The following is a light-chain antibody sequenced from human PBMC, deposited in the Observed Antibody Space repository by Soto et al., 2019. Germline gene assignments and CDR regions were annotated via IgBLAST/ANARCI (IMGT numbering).Light chain of an antibody. CDR1: QSVSSN. V-gene: IGKV3-15*01. CDR2: GAS. CDR3: QQYNNWPPIT. Sequence: VMTQSPDTLSVSPGERATLCCMASQSVSSNLAWYQQKPGQAPRLLIYGASTRATGIPARFSGSGSGTEFTLTISSLQSEDFAVYYCQQYNNWPPITFGQGTRLAIK. J-gene: IGKJ5*01.